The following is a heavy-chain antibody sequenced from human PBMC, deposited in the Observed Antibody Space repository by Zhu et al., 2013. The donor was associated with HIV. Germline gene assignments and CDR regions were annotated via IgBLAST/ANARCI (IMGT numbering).Heavy chain of an antibody. D-gene: IGHD2-15*01. J-gene: IGHJ5*02. CDR2: ISSSGSTI. CDR1: GFTFSDYY. CDR3: ARSVSPMVATPTS. V-gene: IGHV3-11*01. Sequence: VQLVESGGGLVKPGGSLRLSCAASGFTFSDYYMTWIRQAPGNGLEWVSYISSSGSTIYYADSVKGRFTISRDNAKNSLFLQMNSLRVEDTAVYYCARSVSPMVATPTSWGQGTLVTVSS.